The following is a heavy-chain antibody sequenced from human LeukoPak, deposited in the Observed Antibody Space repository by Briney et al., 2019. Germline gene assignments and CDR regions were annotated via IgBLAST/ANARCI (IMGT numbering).Heavy chain of an antibody. CDR1: GGSISSYY. CDR3: ASLSSGSYNWFDP. V-gene: IGHV4-59*01. D-gene: IGHD1-26*01. CDR2: IYYSGST. Sequence: EASETLSLTCTVSGGSISSYYWSWIRQPPGKGLEWIGYIYYSGSTNYNPSLKSRVTISVDTSKNQFSLRLSSVTAADTAVYYCASLSSGSYNWFDPWGQGTLVTVSS. J-gene: IGHJ5*02.